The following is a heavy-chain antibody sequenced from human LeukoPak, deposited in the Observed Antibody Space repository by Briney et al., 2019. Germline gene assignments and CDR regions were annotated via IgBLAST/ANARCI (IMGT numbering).Heavy chain of an antibody. CDR2: ISGSGVST. J-gene: IGHJ4*02. V-gene: IGHV3-23*01. D-gene: IGHD3-10*01. CDR1: GFTFDDYA. Sequence: GGSLRLSCAASGFTFDDYAMHWVRQAPGKGLEWVSIISGSGVSTYYADSVKGRFTISRDNSKNTLYLQMNSLRAEDTAVYYCAKVNRGTMVRGSTIDSWGQGTLVTVSS. CDR3: AKVNRGTMVRGSTIDS.